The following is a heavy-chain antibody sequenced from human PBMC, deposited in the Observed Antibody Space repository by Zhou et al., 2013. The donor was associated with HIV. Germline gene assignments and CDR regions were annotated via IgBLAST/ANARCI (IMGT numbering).Heavy chain of an antibody. V-gene: IGHV1-18*04. Sequence: QVVLDQSGPVLTQPGTSVKVSCETSGYTFSQYSIHWVRQAPGQGLEWMGWITAYNGNTNNTRGRLTLTTDTSTNTAYMDLRNLRSDDTGIYFCAREPPSGLYYYMDVWGKGTTVVVS. CDR3: AREPPSGLYYYMDV. CDR1: GYTFSQYS. J-gene: IGHJ6*03. CDR2: ITAYNGNT.